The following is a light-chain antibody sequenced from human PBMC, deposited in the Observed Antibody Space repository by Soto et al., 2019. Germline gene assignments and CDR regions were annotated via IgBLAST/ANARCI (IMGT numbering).Light chain of an antibody. V-gene: IGLV1-51*01. CDR3: GAWDSSVSGGR. CDR2: DND. CDR1: SSNIGKNH. J-gene: IGLJ3*02. Sequence: QSVLTQPPSVSAAPGQKVTISCSGSSSNIGKNHVSWYQQVPGTAPKLLIYDNDKRPSGIPDRFSASKSGTSATLGITGLQTGDEADYYCGAWDSSVSGGRFGGGTKLTVL.